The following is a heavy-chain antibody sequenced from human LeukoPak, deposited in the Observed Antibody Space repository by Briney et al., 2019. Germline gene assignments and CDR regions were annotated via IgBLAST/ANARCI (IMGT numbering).Heavy chain of an antibody. D-gene: IGHD3-3*01. V-gene: IGHV3-30*18. CDR3: AKAGLYDFWSGYYNGFFDY. Sequence: GGSLRLSCAASGFTFSSYGMHWVRQAPGKGMEWVAVISYDGSNKYYADSVKGRFTISRDNSKNPLYLQMNSLRAEDTAVYYCAKAGLYDFWSGYYNGFFDYWGQGTLVTVSS. J-gene: IGHJ4*02. CDR1: GFTFSSYG. CDR2: ISYDGSNK.